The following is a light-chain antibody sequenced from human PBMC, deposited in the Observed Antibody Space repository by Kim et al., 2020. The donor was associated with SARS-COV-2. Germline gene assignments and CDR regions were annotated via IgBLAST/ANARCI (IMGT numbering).Light chain of an antibody. V-gene: IGKV3-15*01. CDR1: QTVSSD. J-gene: IGKJ4*01. CDR2: RAS. CDR3: QQYSSWPLT. Sequence: EIVMTQSPATLSVSPGERATLSCRTNQTVSSDLAWYQQKPGQTPRLLVYRASTRATSIPARFSGSGSGTEFTLIISSLQSEDFAIYFCQQYSSWPLTFGGGTKLEIK.